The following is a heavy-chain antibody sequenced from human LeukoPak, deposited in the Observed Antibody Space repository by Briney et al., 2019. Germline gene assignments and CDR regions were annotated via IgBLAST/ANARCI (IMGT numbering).Heavy chain of an antibody. D-gene: IGHD4-11*01. CDR1: GGSISSGRYY. V-gene: IGHV4-31*03. CDR2: IYYTGSA. CDR3: ARGWGGSTSTVTTRPRYCDL. J-gene: IGHJ2*01. Sequence: PSETLSLTCTVSGGSISSGRYYWSWIRQHPGKGLEWIGHIYYTGSAYYNPSLKSRVTISRDTSKNQFSLNLSSVTAADTAVYYCARGWGGSTSTVTTRPRYCDLWGRGTLVIVSS.